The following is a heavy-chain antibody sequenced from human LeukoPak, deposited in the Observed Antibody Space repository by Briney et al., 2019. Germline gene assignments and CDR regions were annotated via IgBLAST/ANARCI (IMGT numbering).Heavy chain of an antibody. J-gene: IGHJ6*03. Sequence: PGGSLRLSCAASGFTFSSYSMNWVRQAPGKGLEWVSSISFDSTYIYYADSVKGRFTISRDNAKNSLYLQMNSLRAEDTAVYYCALPHYYDSEGTSDMDVWGKGTTVTISS. CDR3: ALPHYYDSEGTSDMDV. CDR2: ISFDSTYI. V-gene: IGHV3-21*01. CDR1: GFTFSSYS. D-gene: IGHD3-16*01.